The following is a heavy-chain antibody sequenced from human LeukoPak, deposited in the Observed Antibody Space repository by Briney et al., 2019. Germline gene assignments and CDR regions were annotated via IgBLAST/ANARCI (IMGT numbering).Heavy chain of an antibody. Sequence: GGSLRLSCAASGFTFSTYNMNWVGQAAGTELEGVSSITSSSSYKFYADSVKGRFTISRDNAKNSLYLQMNSLRAEDTAVYYCARDQWFGESFKGIPDYWGQGTLVTVSS. D-gene: IGHD3-10*01. CDR2: ITSSSSYK. CDR3: ARDQWFGESFKGIPDY. CDR1: GFTFSTYN. V-gene: IGHV3-21*01. J-gene: IGHJ4*02.